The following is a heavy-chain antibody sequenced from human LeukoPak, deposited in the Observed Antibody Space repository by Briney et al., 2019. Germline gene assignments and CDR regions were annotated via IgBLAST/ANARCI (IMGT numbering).Heavy chain of an antibody. CDR2: ISAYNGNT. J-gene: IGHJ4*02. V-gene: IGHV1-18*01. D-gene: IGHD6-19*01. CDR3: ARDMYRSGRVPFDY. Sequence: GPVKVSCKASGYTFTSYGISWVRQAPGQGLEWMGWISAYNGNTNYAQKLRGRVTMTTDTSTSTAYMELRSLRSDDTAVYYCARDMYRSGRVPFDYWGQGTLVTVSS. CDR1: GYTFTSYG.